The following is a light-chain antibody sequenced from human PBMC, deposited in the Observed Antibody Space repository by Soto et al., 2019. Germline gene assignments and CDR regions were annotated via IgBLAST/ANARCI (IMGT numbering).Light chain of an antibody. CDR3: SSYTSSSTVV. V-gene: IGLV2-14*01. Sequence: QSVLTQPASVSGSPGQSITISCTGTSSDVGGYNYDSWYQQHPGKAPKLMIYDVSNRPSGVSNRFSGSKSGNTASLTISGLQAEYEAAYYCSSYTSSSTVVFGGGTKLTLL. CDR2: DVS. J-gene: IGLJ2*01. CDR1: SSDVGGYNY.